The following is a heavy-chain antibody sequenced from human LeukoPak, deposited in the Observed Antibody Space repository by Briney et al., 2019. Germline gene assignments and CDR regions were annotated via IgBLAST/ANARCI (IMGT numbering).Heavy chain of an antibody. CDR2: IYSGGST. D-gene: IGHD5-18*01. J-gene: IGHJ4*02. V-gene: IGHV3-53*01. Sequence: GGSLRLSCTVSGFTVSSDSMSWVRQAPGKGLEWVSFIYSGGSTHYSDSVKGRFTISRDNSKNTLYLQMNSLRAEDTAVYYCAKDYLRGYSYGYRVGDYWGQGTLVTVSS. CDR3: AKDYLRGYSYGYRVGDY. CDR1: GFTVSSDS.